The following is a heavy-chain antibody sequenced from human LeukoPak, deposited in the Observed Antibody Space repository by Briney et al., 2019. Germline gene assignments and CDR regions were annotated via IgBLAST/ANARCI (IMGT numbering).Heavy chain of an antibody. V-gene: IGHV3-30*02. CDR2: VRFDGSNK. CDR3: AKEGSHYGETSY. D-gene: IGHD4-17*01. CDR1: GFTFSSYG. Sequence: PGGSLRLSCAASGFTFSSYGMHWVRQAPGKGLEWVAFVRFDGSNKYYADSVKGRFTISRDNSKNTLYLQMNSLRPEDTAVYYCAKEGSHYGETSYWGQGTLVTVSS. J-gene: IGHJ4*02.